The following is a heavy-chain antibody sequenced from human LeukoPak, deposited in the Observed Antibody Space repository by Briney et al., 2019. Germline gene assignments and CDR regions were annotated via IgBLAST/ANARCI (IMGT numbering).Heavy chain of an antibody. CDR3: ARAYALDYFDY. Sequence: GGSLRLSCAASGFTFSSYGMHWVRQAPGKGLEWVAVISYDGSNKYYADSVKGRFTISRDNSKNTLYLQMNSLRAEDTAVYYCARAYALDYFDYWGQGTLVTVSS. D-gene: IGHD4-17*01. J-gene: IGHJ4*02. CDR1: GFTFSSYG. V-gene: IGHV3-30*03. CDR2: ISYDGSNK.